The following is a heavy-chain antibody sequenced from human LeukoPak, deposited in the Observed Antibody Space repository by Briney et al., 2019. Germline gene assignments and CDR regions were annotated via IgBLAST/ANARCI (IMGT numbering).Heavy chain of an antibody. D-gene: IGHD2-2*01. Sequence: GGSLRLSCAASGFTFSTYDIHWVRQAPGKGLEWVSLISYDGINKYYADSVKGRFTISRDNSKNTLYLQMNSLRAEDTAVYYCAKIKYCSSTSCYFAPFDYWGQGTLVTVSS. CDR1: GFTFSTYD. CDR2: ISYDGINK. CDR3: AKIKYCSSTSCYFAPFDY. V-gene: IGHV3-30*18. J-gene: IGHJ4*02.